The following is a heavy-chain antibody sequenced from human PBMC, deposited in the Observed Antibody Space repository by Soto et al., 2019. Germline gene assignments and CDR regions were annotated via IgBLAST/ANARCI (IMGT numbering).Heavy chain of an antibody. CDR3: ARDDLLNDYYSYMDV. D-gene: IGHD3-10*01. CDR2: ISAYNGNT. CDR1: GYTFTSYG. J-gene: IGHJ6*03. Sequence: ASVKVSCQASGYTFTSYGISWVRQAPGQGLEWMGWISAYNGNTNYAQKLQGRVTMTTDTSTSTAYMELRSLRSDDTAVYYCARDDLLNDYYSYMDVWGKGTTVTVSS. V-gene: IGHV1-18*01.